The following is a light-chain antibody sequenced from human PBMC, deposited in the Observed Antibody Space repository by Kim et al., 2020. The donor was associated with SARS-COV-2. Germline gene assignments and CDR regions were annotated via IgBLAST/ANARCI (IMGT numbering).Light chain of an antibody. CDR2: QDS. CDR3: QAWDSSMGV. Sequence: SYELTQPPSVSVSPGQTASFTCSGDKLGDKYACWYQQKPGQSPVLVIYQDSKRPSGIPERFSGSNSGNTATLTISGTQAMDEADYYCQAWDSSMGVFGGGTQLTVL. J-gene: IGLJ2*01. CDR1: KLGDKY. V-gene: IGLV3-1*01.